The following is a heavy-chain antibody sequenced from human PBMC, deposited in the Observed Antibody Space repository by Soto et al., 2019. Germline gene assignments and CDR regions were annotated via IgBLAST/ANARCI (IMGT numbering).Heavy chain of an antibody. D-gene: IGHD5-12*01. Sequence: EVQLVESGGGLVQPGGSLRLSCAASGFTVSSNYMSWVRQAPGKGLEWVSVIYSGGSTYYADSVKGRFTISRDNSKNALYIQMNSKRAEDTAVYYCARWGRDGYNFDYWGQGTLVTVSS. CDR2: IYSGGST. CDR1: GFTVSSNY. V-gene: IGHV3-66*01. CDR3: ARWGRDGYNFDY. J-gene: IGHJ4*02.